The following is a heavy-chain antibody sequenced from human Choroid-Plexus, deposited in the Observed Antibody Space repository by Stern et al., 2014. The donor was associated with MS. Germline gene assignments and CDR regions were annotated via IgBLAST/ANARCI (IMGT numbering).Heavy chain of an antibody. J-gene: IGHJ6*02. CDR1: GYIFTGYY. CDR3: ARDQRGITIFGVVTDYYYLGMDV. D-gene: IGHD3-3*01. CDR2: INPNTGGT. Sequence: MQLVKSGAEVKKPGASVKVSCKTSGYIFTGYYIHWVRQAPGQGLEWMAWINPNTGGTKYAQKCQGRVTMSRDTSISTAYVELSSLTSDDTAVYYCARDQRGITIFGVVTDYYYLGMDVWGQGTTVTVSS. V-gene: IGHV1-2*02.